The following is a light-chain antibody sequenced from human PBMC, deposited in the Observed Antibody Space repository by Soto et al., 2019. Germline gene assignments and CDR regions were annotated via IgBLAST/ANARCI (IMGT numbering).Light chain of an antibody. V-gene: IGKV1-5*01. CDR1: QSITNW. J-gene: IGKJ3*01. Sequence: DIQMTQSPSTLSASVGDRVTITCRASQSITNWLAWYQQEPGKAPKLLVYDASSLESGVPSRFSGTGSGTEFTLTISSLQPDDFAIYYCLQYNSYFPLTLGPGTQVDIK. CDR3: LQYNSYFPLT. CDR2: DAS.